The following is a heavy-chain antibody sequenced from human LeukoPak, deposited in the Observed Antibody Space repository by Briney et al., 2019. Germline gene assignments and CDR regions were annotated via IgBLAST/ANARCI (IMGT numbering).Heavy chain of an antibody. Sequence: ASVKVSCKASGYTFTGYYMHWVRQAPGQGLEWMGWINPNSGGTNYAQKFQGRVTMTRDTSISTAYMELSRLRSDDTAVYYCARDTRIVATSRGTHYWGQGTLVTVSS. CDR2: INPNSGGT. CDR1: GYTFTGYY. J-gene: IGHJ4*02. D-gene: IGHD5-12*01. CDR3: ARDTRIVATSRGTHY. V-gene: IGHV1-2*02.